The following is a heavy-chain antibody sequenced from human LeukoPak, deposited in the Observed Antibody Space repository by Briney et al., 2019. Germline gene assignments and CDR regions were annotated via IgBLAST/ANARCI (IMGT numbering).Heavy chain of an antibody. D-gene: IGHD1-1*01. Sequence: PSETLSLTCTVSGGSISSGDYYWSWTRQPPGKGLEWIGYIYYSGSTYYNPSLKSRVTISVDTSKNQFSLKLSSVTAADTAVYYCATWNDGYYGMDVWGQGTTVTVSS. CDR3: ATWNDGYYGMDV. CDR2: IYYSGST. CDR1: GGSISSGDYY. V-gene: IGHV4-30-4*01. J-gene: IGHJ6*02.